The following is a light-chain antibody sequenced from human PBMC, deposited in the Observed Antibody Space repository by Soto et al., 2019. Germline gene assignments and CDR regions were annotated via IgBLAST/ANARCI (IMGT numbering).Light chain of an antibody. Sequence: EIVLTQSPGTLSLSPGERASLSCRASQSVAKNYLAWYQQKPGQALRLLISGASSRATGIPDRFSGSGSGTDFTLTVSRLEAEDFAVYFCPQYASSPLTFGGGTRVEIK. CDR3: PQYASSPLT. J-gene: IGKJ4*01. V-gene: IGKV3-20*01. CDR2: GAS. CDR1: QSVAKNY.